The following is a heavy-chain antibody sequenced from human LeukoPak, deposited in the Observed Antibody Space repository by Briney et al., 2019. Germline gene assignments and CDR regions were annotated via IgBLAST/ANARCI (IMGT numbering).Heavy chain of an antibody. CDR1: GYTLTELS. Sequence: GASVKVSCKVSGYTLTELSMHWVRQAPGKGLEWMGGFDPEDGETIYAQKFQGRVTMTEDTSTDTAYMELSSLRSDDTAVYYCARVTNSGSLPLILHGPVEHWGQGTLVTVSS. V-gene: IGHV1-24*01. CDR2: FDPEDGET. D-gene: IGHD3-22*01. J-gene: IGHJ1*01. CDR3: ARVTNSGSLPLILHGPVEH.